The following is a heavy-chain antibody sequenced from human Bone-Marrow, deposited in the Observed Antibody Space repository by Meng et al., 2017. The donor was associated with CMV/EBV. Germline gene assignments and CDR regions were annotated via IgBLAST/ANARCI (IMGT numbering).Heavy chain of an antibody. CDR3: ARSPYCSGGSCRPHNYFDY. CDR1: AGSISSSSYY. J-gene: IGHJ4*02. D-gene: IGHD2-15*01. CDR2: IYYSGST. Sequence: SETLSLTCTVSAGSISSSSYYWGWIRQPPGKGLEWIGSIYYSGSTYYNPSLKSRVTISVDTSKNQFSLKLSSVTAADTAVYYCARSPYCSGGSCRPHNYFDYWGQGTLVTVSS. V-gene: IGHV4-39*07.